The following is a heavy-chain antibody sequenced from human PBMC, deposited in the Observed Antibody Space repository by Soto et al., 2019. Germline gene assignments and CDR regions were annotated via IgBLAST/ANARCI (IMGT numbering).Heavy chain of an antibody. CDR3: ARDVVDAYYYYGMDV. D-gene: IGHD2-2*01. CDR2: IIPIFGTA. Sequence: ASVKVSCKAPGGTFSSYAISWVRQAPGQGLEWMGGIIPIFGTANYAQKFQGRVTITADKSTSTAYMELSSLRSEDTAVYYCARDVVDAYYYYGMDVWGQGTTVTVSS. J-gene: IGHJ6*02. V-gene: IGHV1-69*06. CDR1: GGTFSSYA.